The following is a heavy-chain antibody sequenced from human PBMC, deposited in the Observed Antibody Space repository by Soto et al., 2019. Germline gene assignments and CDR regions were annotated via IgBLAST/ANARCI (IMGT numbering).Heavy chain of an antibody. CDR1: GYSFTSYW. J-gene: IGHJ6*02. CDR2: IDPSDSYT. CDR3: ASGRSFRYYYYGMDV. Sequence: PGESLKISCKGSGYSFTSYWISWVRQMPGKGLEWMGRIDPSDSYTNYSPSFQGHVTISADKSISTAYLQWSSLKASDTAMYYCASGRSFRYYYYGMDVWGQGTTVTVSS. V-gene: IGHV5-10-1*01.